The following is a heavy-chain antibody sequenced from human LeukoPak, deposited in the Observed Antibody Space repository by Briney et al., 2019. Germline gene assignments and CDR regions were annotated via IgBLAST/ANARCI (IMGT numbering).Heavy chain of an antibody. CDR2: IIPIFGTA. J-gene: IGHJ6*03. V-gene: IGHV1-69*05. D-gene: IGHD3-10*01. CDR1: GGTFSSYA. CDR3: ARGQRGSGRRVVSPHRDDKYYYYYMDV. Sequence: SVKVSCKASGGTFSSYAISWVRQAPGQGLEWMGRIIPIFGTANYAQKFQGRVTITTDESTSTAYMELSSLRSEDTAVYYCARGQRGSGRRVVSPHRDDKYYYYYMDVWGKGTTVTVSS.